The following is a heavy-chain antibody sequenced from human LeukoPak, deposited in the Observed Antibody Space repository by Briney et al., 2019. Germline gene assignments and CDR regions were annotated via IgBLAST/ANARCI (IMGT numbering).Heavy chain of an antibody. D-gene: IGHD4-23*01. CDR1: GFTFSGYG. J-gene: IGHJ6*02. Sequence: PGGSLRLSCAASGFTFSGYGMTWVRQAPGKGLEWVSFISSSSSYIHYADSVKGRFTISRDNAKDSLDLQMNSLRAEDTAVYYCARASYGGNSPGYYGMDVWGQGTTVTVSS. CDR3: ARASYGGNSPGYYGMDV. V-gene: IGHV3-21*01. CDR2: ISSSSSYI.